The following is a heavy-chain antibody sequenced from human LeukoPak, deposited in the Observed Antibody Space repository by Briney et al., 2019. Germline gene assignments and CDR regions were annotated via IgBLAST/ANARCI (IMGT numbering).Heavy chain of an antibody. Sequence: ASVKVSCKASGYSFTSYYMHWVRQAPGQGLEWMGIINPSGGSTSYAQKFQGRVTMTRDMSTSTVYMELSSLRSDDTAVYYCARGGPAARLITFGGVTDYWGQGTLVTVSS. J-gene: IGHJ4*02. CDR2: INPSGGST. V-gene: IGHV1-46*01. CDR3: ARGGPAARLITFGGVTDY. D-gene: IGHD3-16*01. CDR1: GYSFTSYY.